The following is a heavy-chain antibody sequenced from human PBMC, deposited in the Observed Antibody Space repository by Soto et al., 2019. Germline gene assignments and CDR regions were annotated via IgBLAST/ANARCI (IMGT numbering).Heavy chain of an antibody. J-gene: IGHJ4*02. CDR3: TRDDSGLGIDY. D-gene: IGHD1-26*01. V-gene: IGHV3-74*01. CDR2: IPSDGRDV. CDR1: GFNFSDFW. Sequence: PGGSLRLSCEASGFNFSDFWIHWVRQPPGKGPEWVSNIPSDGRDVSYADSVRGRFTISRDDARNTLYLQMSDLRVEDTAIYYCTRDDSGLGIDYWGQGTQVTVSS.